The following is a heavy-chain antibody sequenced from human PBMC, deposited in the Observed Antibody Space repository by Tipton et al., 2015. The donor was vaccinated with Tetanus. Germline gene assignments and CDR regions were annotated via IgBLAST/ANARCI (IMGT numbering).Heavy chain of an antibody. CDR1: GGSISSSSSY. J-gene: IGHJ4*02. D-gene: IGHD3-10*01. CDR3: AGLYYYDSASYPLY. V-gene: IGHV4-39*01. Sequence: TLSLTCIVSGGSISSSSSYWGWIRQPPGKGLEWIGSISYKGGTYYNPSLKSRVTMSVDTSKNQFPLRLRSVTAADTAVFYCAGLYYYDSASYPLYWGQGTLVTVSS. CDR2: ISYKGGT.